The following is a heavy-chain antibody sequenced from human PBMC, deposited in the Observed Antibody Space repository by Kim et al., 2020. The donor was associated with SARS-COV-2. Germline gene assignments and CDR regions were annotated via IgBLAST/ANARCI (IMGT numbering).Heavy chain of an antibody. Sequence: SETLSLTCVVSGGPISGSKWWSWVRQPPGKGLEWIGEIFRNVDTRYNPSLTSRLSISLDNSKNQFALTLNSVTAADTAVYYCARGETVSEIRAMDVWGQGTTVTVSS. CDR1: GGPISGSKW. J-gene: IGHJ6*02. CDR2: IFRNVDT. V-gene: IGHV4-4*02. D-gene: IGHD3-10*01. CDR3: ARGETVSEIRAMDV.